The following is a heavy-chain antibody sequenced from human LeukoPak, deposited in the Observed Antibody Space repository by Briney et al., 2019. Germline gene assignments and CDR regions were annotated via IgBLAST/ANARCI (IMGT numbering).Heavy chain of an antibody. CDR2: INPNSGGT. V-gene: IGHV1-2*02. CDR1: GYTFTGYY. D-gene: IGHD2-2*01. Sequence: ASVKVSCKASGYTFTGYYMHWVRQAPRQGLEWMGWINPNSGGTNYAQKFQGRVTMTRDTSISTAYMELSRLRSDDTAVYYCAIPPGIVVVPAANSYWGQGTLVTVSS. J-gene: IGHJ4*02. CDR3: AIPPGIVVVPAANSY.